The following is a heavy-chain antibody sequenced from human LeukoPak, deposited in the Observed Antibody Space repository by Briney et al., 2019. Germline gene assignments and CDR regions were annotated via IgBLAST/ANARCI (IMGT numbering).Heavy chain of an antibody. V-gene: IGHV4-4*07. CDR3: VRDLGSYRTSGALDAFDI. CDR1: GGSISSYY. J-gene: IGHJ3*02. CDR2: IYTSGST. D-gene: IGHD2-2*01. Sequence: SETLSLTCTVSGGSISSYYWSWIRQPAGKGLEWIGRIYTSGSTNYNPSLKSRVTMSVDTSKNQFSLKLSSVTAADTAVYYCVRDLGSYRTSGALDAFDIWGQGTMVTVSS.